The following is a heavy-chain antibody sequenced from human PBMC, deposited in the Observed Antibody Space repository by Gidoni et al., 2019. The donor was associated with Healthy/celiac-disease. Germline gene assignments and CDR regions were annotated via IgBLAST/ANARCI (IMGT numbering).Heavy chain of an antibody. CDR2: IIPIFGTA. CDR1: GGTFRSYA. V-gene: IGHV1-69*01. CDR3: AFRQSGYDGDYYYGMDV. D-gene: IGHD5-12*01. J-gene: IGHJ6*02. Sequence: QVQLVQSGAEVKKPGSSVKVSCKASGGTFRSYAISWGRQAPGQGLEWMGGIIPIFGTANYAQKFQGRVTITADESTSTAYMELSSLRSEDTAVYYCAFRQSGYDGDYYYGMDVWGQGTTVTVSS.